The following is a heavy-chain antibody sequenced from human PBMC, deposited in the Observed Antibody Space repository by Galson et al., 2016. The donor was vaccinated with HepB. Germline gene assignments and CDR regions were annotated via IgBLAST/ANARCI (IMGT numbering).Heavy chain of an antibody. D-gene: IGHD1-7*01. Sequence: SLRLSCAASGFTVSRHYMSWVRQAPEKGLEWVSVIYAGGNTEYAESVKGRFTISRDNSKNTLYLQMNSLRAEDKAVYYCAGNMHGELFHYWGQGTLVTVSS. CDR3: AGNMHGELFHY. J-gene: IGHJ4*02. CDR1: GFTVSRHY. V-gene: IGHV3-53*01. CDR2: IYAGGNT.